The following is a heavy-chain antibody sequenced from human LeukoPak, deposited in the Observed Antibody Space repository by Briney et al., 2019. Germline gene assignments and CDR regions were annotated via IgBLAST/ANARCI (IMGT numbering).Heavy chain of an antibody. CDR2: IYYSGST. Sequence: NPSETLSLTCTVSGGSISSGDYYWSWIRQPPGKGLEWIGYIYYSGSTYYNPSLKSRVTISVDTSKNQFSLKLSSVTAADTAVYYCARHPGISRAKQLDAFDIWGQGTMVTVSS. J-gene: IGHJ3*02. CDR3: ARHPGISRAKQLDAFDI. V-gene: IGHV4-30-4*08. D-gene: IGHD6-6*01. CDR1: GGSISSGDYY.